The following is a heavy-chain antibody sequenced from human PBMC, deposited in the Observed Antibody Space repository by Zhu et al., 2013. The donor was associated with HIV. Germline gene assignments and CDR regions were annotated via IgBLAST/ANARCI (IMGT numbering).Heavy chain of an antibody. CDR1: GYTFTSYG. CDR3: ARVAAAGSVAAELLY. V-gene: IGHV1-18*01. CDR2: ISPYNGNT. Sequence: QVQLVQSGAEVKKPGASVKVSCKASGYTFTSYGISWVRQAPGQYLEWMGWISPYNGNTNYAQNLQDRVTMTTDTSTSTAYMELRSLRSDDTAVYYCARVAAAGSVAAELLYWGQGTLVTVSS. J-gene: IGHJ4*02. D-gene: IGHD2-15*01.